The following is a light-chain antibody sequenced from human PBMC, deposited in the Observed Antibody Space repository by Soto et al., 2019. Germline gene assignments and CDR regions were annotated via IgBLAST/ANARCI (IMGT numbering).Light chain of an antibody. J-gene: IGKJ4*01. CDR3: QQYNNWPLT. CDR1: QNVSSH. V-gene: IGKV3-15*01. Sequence: EIVMTQSPATLSVSPGERATLSCRASQNVSSHLAWYQQKPGQAPRLLIYGASTRATGIPARFSGSGSGTEFTLLISSLQSEDFAVYYCQQYNNWPLTFGGGTKVEIK. CDR2: GAS.